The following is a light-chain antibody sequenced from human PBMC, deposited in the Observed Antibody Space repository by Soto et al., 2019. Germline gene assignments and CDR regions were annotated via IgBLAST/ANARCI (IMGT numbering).Light chain of an antibody. Sequence: EIMLTQSPATLSVSPGERATLSCRASQSVSKLLTWYQQKPGQPPSLLMYDISTRAAGIPARFSGSGSGTDFTLTISSLEPEHFAVYFCQQCTNGPPCTFGQGTKLDIK. J-gene: IGKJ2*02. CDR3: QQCTNGPPCT. CDR1: QSVSKL. CDR2: DIS. V-gene: IGKV3-11*01.